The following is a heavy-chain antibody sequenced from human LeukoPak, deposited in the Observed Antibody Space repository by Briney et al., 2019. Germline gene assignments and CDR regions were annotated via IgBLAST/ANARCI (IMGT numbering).Heavy chain of an antibody. D-gene: IGHD4-17*01. J-gene: IGHJ4*02. Sequence: SETLSLTCTVSGGSISGYYWSWIRQPPGKGLEWIGEINHSGSTNYNPSLKSRVTISVDTSKNQFSLKLSSVTAADTAVYYCARRTTVTTCFDYWGQGTLVTVSS. CDR2: INHSGST. CDR3: ARRTTVTTCFDY. CDR1: GGSISGYY. V-gene: IGHV4-34*01.